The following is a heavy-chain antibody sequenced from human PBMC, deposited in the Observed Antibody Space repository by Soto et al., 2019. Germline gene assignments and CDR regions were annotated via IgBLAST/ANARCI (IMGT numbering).Heavy chain of an antibody. CDR3: ASQWGHTSGWYRGQDY. J-gene: IGHJ4*02. V-gene: IGHV3-23*01. D-gene: IGHD6-19*01. Sequence: GGSLRLSCAASGFTFRTYALSWVRQAPGKGLEWVSSITATDNSTYYADSVEGRFTISRENSKNALFLHMNSLRAEDTAVYFCASQWGHTSGWYRGQDYWGQGTLVTVSS. CDR1: GFTFRTYA. CDR2: ITATDNST.